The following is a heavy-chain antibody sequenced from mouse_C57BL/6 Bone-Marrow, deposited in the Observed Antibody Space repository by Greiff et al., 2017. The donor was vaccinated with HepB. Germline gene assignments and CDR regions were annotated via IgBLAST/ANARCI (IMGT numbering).Heavy chain of an antibody. CDR2: IYPGSGST. CDR3: ARRNYYGSSHYYYAMDY. CDR1: GYTFTSYW. Sequence: QVQLQQPGAELVQPGASVKMSCKASGYTFTSYWITWVKQRPGQGLEWIGDIYPGSGSTNYNEKFKSKATLTIDTSSSTAYMQHSSLTSEDSAVYYCARRNYYGSSHYYYAMDYWGQGTSVTVSS. J-gene: IGHJ4*01. V-gene: IGHV1-55*01. D-gene: IGHD1-1*01.